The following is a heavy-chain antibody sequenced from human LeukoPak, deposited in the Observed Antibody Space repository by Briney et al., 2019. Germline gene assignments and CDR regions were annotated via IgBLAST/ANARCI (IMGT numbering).Heavy chain of an antibody. CDR1: GGSISSGSYS. J-gene: IGHJ4*02. CDR2: IYTSGST. Sequence: SQTLSLTCTVSGGSISSGSYSWSWIRKPAGKGLEWIGRIYTSGSTNYNPSLKSRVTISVDTSKNQFSLKLSSVPVADTAVYYCASGYYYGSGSYYNLDYWGQGTLVTVSS. CDR3: ASGYYYGSGSYYNLDY. V-gene: IGHV4-61*02. D-gene: IGHD3-10*01.